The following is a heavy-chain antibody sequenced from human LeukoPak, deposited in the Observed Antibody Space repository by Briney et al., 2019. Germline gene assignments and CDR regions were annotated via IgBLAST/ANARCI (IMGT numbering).Heavy chain of an antibody. D-gene: IGHD3-22*01. CDR3: AREFVGYYLDY. CDR2: IYHSGST. V-gene: IGHV4-30-2*01. CDR1: GGSISSGGYY. Sequence: SETLSLTCTVSGGSISSGGYYWSWIRQPPGRGLEWIGYIYHSGSTYYNPSLKSRVTISVDRSKNQFSLKLSSVTAADTAVYYCAREFVGYYLDYWGQGTLVTVSS. J-gene: IGHJ4*02.